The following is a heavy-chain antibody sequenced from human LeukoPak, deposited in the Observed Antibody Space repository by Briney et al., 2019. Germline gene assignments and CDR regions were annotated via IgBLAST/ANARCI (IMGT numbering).Heavy chain of an antibody. D-gene: IGHD2-21*01. CDR2: ISDTGSRT. CDR1: GFTFSDYA. Sequence: RGSVRLSCAASGFTFSDYAMSWVRQAAGKGLEWVSGISDTGSRTYYTDSVKGRFTISRDDSKKTVYLQMDTLRAEDTAIYFCARHDSFIPFWGQGTLVSVSS. J-gene: IGHJ4*02. CDR3: ARHDSFIPF. V-gene: IGHV3-23*01.